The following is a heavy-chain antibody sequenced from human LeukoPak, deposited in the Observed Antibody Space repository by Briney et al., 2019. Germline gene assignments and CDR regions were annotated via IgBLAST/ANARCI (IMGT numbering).Heavy chain of an antibody. D-gene: IGHD6-13*01. Sequence: SETLSLTCTVSGGSIRSYYWSWIRQPPGKGLEWIAYIYYSGSTNYNPSLKSRVTISVDTSKNQFSLKLSSVTAADTAVYYCAGVYYSNSYDYWYFDLWGRGTLVTVSS. CDR1: GGSIRSYY. CDR3: AGVYYSNSYDYWYFDL. V-gene: IGHV4-59*01. J-gene: IGHJ2*01. CDR2: IYYSGST.